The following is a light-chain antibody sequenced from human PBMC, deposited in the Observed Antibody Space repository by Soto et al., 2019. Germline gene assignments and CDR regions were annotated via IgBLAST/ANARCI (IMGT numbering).Light chain of an antibody. Sequence: QSVLSQPASLAGSPGQSITISCTGASSDVGGYNYVSWYQQHPGKAPKLMIYDVSNRPSGVSNRFSGSKSGNTASLTIAGLQAEDEADYYCCSKTSSSTYVFGTGTKVTV. J-gene: IGLJ1*01. CDR2: DVS. CDR1: SSDVGGYNY. CDR3: CSKTSSSTYV. V-gene: IGLV2-14*01.